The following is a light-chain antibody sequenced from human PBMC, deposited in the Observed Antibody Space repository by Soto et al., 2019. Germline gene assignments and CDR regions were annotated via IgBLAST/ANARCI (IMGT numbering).Light chain of an antibody. CDR3: QKYNSAPVP. Sequence: DIPMTQSPSALSASVGDRVTITCRASQDISNYLAWYQQKPGKAPKLLIYAASTLQSGVPSRFSGSGSGTDFTRTISILQPEDVATYYCQKYNSAPVPFGQGTKLEIK. CDR1: QDISNY. J-gene: IGKJ2*01. CDR2: AAS. V-gene: IGKV1-27*01.